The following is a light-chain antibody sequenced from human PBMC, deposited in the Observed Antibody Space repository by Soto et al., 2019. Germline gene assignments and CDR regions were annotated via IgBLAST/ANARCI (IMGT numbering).Light chain of an antibody. V-gene: IGLV2-14*01. CDR3: SSYTSSSTVV. CDR1: SSDVGGYNY. J-gene: IGLJ2*01. CDR2: EVS. Sequence: QSALTQPASVSGSPGQSITISCTGTSSDVGGYNYVSWYQQHPGKAPKLMIYEVSNRPSGVSNRFSGSKSGNTASLTISGRQAEDGADYYCSSYTSSSTVVFGGGTK.